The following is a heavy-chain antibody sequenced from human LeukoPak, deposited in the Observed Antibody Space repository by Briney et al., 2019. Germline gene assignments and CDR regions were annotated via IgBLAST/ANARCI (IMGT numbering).Heavy chain of an antibody. CDR3: ARGRYCSGGSCYSADPLDY. CDR1: GGSISSGGYS. Sequence: PSQTLSLTCAVSGGSISSGGYSWGWIRQPRGRGREWIVYIYHSGSTYYNPSVKSRITISVDRSKNQFSLKLSSVTAADTAVYYCARGRYCSGGSCYSADPLDYWGQGTLVTVSS. V-gene: IGHV4-30-2*01. CDR2: IYHSGST. D-gene: IGHD2-15*01. J-gene: IGHJ4*02.